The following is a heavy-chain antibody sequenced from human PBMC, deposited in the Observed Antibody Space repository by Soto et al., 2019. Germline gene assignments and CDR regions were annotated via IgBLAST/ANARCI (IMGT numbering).Heavy chain of an antibody. D-gene: IGHD6-13*01. CDR1: GFTFSSYG. CDR2: IWSGGGNK. Sequence: VQLVESGGGVVQPGRSLRLSCAASGFTFSSYGMHWVRQAPGKGLEWVAVIWSGGGNKYYADSVKGRFTISRDNSKNTLYLQMNSLRAEDTAVYYCARWGRAAVNYWGQRTLITVSS. CDR3: ARWGRAAVNY. V-gene: IGHV3-33*01. J-gene: IGHJ4*02.